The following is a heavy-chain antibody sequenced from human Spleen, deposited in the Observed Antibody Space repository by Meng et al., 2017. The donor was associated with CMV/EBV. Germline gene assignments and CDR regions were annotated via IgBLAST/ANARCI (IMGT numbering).Heavy chain of an antibody. V-gene: IGHV4-30-4*08. D-gene: IGHD2-2*01. CDR1: SSGDPS. CDR2: IFYTGTT. Sequence: SSGDPSWSWIRQPPGKGLEWIGYIFYTGTTYYSPSLESRVSISVDTSRSQFSLKLSSVTAADTAVYYCARDRVVPATTVNYWYLDLWGRGTLVTVSS. CDR3: ARDRVVPATTVNYWYLDL. J-gene: IGHJ2*01.